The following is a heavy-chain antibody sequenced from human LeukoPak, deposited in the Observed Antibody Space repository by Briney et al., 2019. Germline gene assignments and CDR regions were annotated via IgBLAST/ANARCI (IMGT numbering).Heavy chain of an antibody. CDR3: ARVSYYGSGSYYYYYYYMDV. CDR2: IYTSGST. V-gene: IGHV4-61*02. CDR1: GGSISSGSYY. Sequence: SQTLSLTCTVSGGSISSGSYYWSWIRQPAGKGLEWIGRIYTSGSTNYNPSLKSRVTISVDTSKNQFSLKLSSVTAADTAVYYCARVSYYGSGSYYYYYYYMDVWGKGTTVTVSS. D-gene: IGHD3-10*01. J-gene: IGHJ6*03.